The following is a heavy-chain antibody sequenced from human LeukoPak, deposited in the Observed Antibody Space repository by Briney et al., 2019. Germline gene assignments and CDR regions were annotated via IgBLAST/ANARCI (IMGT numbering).Heavy chain of an antibody. J-gene: IGHJ4*02. CDR2: INHSRST. D-gene: IGHD6-13*01. V-gene: IGHV4-34*01. Sequence: SETLSLTCAVYGGSFSGYYWSWIRQPPGKGLEWIGEINHSRSTNYNPSRKSRVTISVATSKNQFSLKLSSVTAADTAVYYCAIGMYSSSWYDYWGQGTLVTVSS. CDR1: GGSFSGYY. CDR3: AIGMYSSSWYDY.